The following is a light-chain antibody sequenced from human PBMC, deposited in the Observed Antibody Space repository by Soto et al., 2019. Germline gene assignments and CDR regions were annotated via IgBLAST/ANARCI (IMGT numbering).Light chain of an antibody. CDR2: GAS. Sequence: ELVLTQFPGTLSLSPGERATLSCRASQSVSSNYLAWYQQRPGQAPRLLIYGASTRATVIPDTFRGSASGAYFTLTISRLEPEDFAMYYCQQYGNSPPRYTFGQGTKMEIK. J-gene: IGKJ2*01. CDR3: QQYGNSPPRYT. CDR1: QSVSSNY. V-gene: IGKV3-20*01.